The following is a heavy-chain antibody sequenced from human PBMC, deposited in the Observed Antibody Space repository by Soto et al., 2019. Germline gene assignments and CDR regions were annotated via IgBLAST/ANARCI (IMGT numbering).Heavy chain of an antibody. V-gene: IGHV3-30*18. CDR2: ISYDGSNK. D-gene: IGHD3-22*01. CDR3: AKVLGDSSGYYPVAFDI. J-gene: IGHJ3*02. Sequence: QVQLVESGGGVVQPGRFLRLSCAASGFTFSSYGMHWVRQAPGKGLEWVAVISYDGSNKYYADSVKGRFTISRDNSKNTLYLQMNSLRAEDTAVYYCAKVLGDSSGYYPVAFDIWGQGTMVTVSS. CDR1: GFTFSSYG.